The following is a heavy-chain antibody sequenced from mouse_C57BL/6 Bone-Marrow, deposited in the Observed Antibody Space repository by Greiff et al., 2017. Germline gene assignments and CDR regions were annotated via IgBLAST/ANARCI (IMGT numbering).Heavy chain of an antibody. D-gene: IGHD1-1*01. CDR2: IDPEDGDT. V-gene: IGHV14-1*01. Sequence: VQLQQSGAELVRPGASVKLSCTASGFNIKDYYMHWVKQRPEPGLEWIGRIDPEDGDTEYAPKFPGKATMTADTSSNTAYLQLSSLTSEDTAVYYCTSLITTVVRVDYWGQGTTLTVSS. CDR1: GFNIKDYY. J-gene: IGHJ2*01. CDR3: TSLITTVVRVDY.